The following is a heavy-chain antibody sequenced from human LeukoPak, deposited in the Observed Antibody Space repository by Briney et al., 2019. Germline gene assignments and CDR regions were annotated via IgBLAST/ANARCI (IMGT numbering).Heavy chain of an antibody. V-gene: IGHV5-10-1*01. J-gene: IGHJ4*02. CDR1: GYSFTNYW. D-gene: IGHD3-10*01. CDR3: ARHQYSYGSSLDY. Sequence: GESLKISCKGSGYSFTNYWISWVRQMPGKGLEWMGRIDPSDSYTNYRTSFEGHVTISADNSITTASLQWSRLKASDTAIYYCARHQYSYGSSLDYWGQGTLVTVSS. CDR2: IDPSDSYT.